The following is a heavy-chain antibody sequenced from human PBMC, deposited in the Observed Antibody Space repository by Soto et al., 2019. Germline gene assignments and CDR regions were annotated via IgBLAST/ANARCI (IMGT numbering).Heavy chain of an antibody. Sequence: LGESLKISCKASGYTFTGYWIAWVRQVSGEGLEWMGIIYPGDSDTRYSPSFRGQVTISADKSVTTAYLQWSSLKASDTAMYYCARGVDGNIDPHYLDFWGQGTLVTVSS. CDR2: IYPGDSDT. J-gene: IGHJ4*02. CDR3: ARGVDGNIDPHYLDF. V-gene: IGHV5-51*01. D-gene: IGHD2-15*01. CDR1: GYTFTGYW.